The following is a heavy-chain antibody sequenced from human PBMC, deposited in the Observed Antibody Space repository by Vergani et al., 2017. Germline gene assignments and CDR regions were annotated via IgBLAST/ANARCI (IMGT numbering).Heavy chain of an antibody. CDR2: ISAYNGNT. CDR3: ASDPDIVVVPAAPYYYYYYGMDV. CDR1: GYTFTSYG. Sequence: QVQLVQSGAEVKKPGASVKVSCKASGYTFTSYGISWVRQAPGQGLEWMGWISAYNGNTNYAQQLQGRVTMTTDTSTSTAYMELRSLRSDDTAVYYCASDPDIVVVPAAPYYYYYYGMDVWGQGTTVTVSS. V-gene: IGHV1-18*04. D-gene: IGHD2-2*01. J-gene: IGHJ6*02.